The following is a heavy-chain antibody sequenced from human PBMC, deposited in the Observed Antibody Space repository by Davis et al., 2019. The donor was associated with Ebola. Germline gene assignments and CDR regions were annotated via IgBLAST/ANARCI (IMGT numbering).Heavy chain of an antibody. CDR2: IKQDGSEK. V-gene: IGHV3-7*03. CDR3: ARVPLWFGELLSISLNYFDY. CDR1: GFTFSSYW. Sequence: GESLKISCAASGFTFSSYWMSWVRQAPGKGLEWVANIKQDGSEKYYVDSVKGRFTISRDNAKNSLYLQMNSLRAEDTAVYYCARVPLWFGELLSISLNYFDYWGQGTLVTVSS. J-gene: IGHJ4*02. D-gene: IGHD3-10*01.